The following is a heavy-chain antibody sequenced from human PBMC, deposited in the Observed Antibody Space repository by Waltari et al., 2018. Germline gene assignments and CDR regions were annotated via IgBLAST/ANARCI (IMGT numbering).Heavy chain of an antibody. J-gene: IGHJ6*03. CDR1: GGTFSSSA. V-gene: IGHV1-69*10. CDR3: ASGARPSYGDYPLWYYYMDV. CDR2: IIPILGIA. D-gene: IGHD4-17*01. Sequence: QVQLVQSGAEVKKPGSSVKVSCKASGGTFSSSAISWVRHAPGQGLEWMGGIIPILGIANYAQKCQGRVTITADKSTSTAYMELSSLRSEDTAVYYCASGARPSYGDYPLWYYYMDVWGKGTTVTVSS.